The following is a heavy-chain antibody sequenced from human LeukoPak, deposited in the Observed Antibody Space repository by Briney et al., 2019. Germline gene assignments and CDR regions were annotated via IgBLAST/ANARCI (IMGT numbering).Heavy chain of an antibody. Sequence: ASVKVSCKASGYTFTSYDINWVRQATGQGLEWMGWMNPNSGNTGNAQKFQGRVTMTRNTSISTAYMELSSLRSEDTAVYYCARGLRNYDFWSGYYRSFAFDIWGQGTMVTVSS. V-gene: IGHV1-8*01. CDR1: GYTFTSYD. CDR2: MNPNSGNT. CDR3: ARGLRNYDFWSGYYRSFAFDI. J-gene: IGHJ3*02. D-gene: IGHD3-3*01.